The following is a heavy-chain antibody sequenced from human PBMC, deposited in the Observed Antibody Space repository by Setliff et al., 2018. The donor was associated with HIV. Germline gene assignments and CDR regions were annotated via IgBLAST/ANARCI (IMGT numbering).Heavy chain of an antibody. J-gene: IGHJ4*02. CDR1: GYTFTTSG. V-gene: IGHV1-18*01. CDR3: ARAIQLETFDF. D-gene: IGHD1-1*01. Sequence: ASVMVSCKASGYTFTTSGVSWFRQAPGQGLEWMGWIGTYNGDTKFAQRFQGRVTMATDTSASTAYMELRSQRSDDTAVYFCARAIQLETFDFWGQGTLVTVSS. CDR2: IGTYNGDT.